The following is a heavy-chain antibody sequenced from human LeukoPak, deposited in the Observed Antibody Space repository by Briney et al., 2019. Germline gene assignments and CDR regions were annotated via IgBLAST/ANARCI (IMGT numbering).Heavy chain of an antibody. Sequence: GESLKISCKGSGYSFTSYWIGWVRQMPGKGLEWMGIIYPGDSDTRYSPSFQGQVTISADKSISTAYPQWSSLKASDTAMYYCARQDSKGMATTGGGWDYWGQGTLVTVSS. V-gene: IGHV5-51*01. J-gene: IGHJ4*02. CDR1: GYSFTSYW. D-gene: IGHD5-24*01. CDR2: IYPGDSDT. CDR3: ARQDSKGMATTGGGWDY.